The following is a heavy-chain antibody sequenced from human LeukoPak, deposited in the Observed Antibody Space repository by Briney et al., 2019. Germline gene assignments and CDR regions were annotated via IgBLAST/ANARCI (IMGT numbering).Heavy chain of an antibody. CDR1: GYTFTCYY. CDR3: ARDPVRGGSSGYKGWFDP. V-gene: IGHV1-2*04. J-gene: IGHJ5*02. Sequence: GASVKVSCKASGYTFTCYYMHWVRQAPGQGLEWMGWINPNSGGTNYAQKFQGWVTMTRDTSISTAYMELSRLRSDDTAVYYCARDPVRGGSSGYKGWFDPWGQGTLVTVSS. CDR2: INPNSGGT. D-gene: IGHD6-19*01.